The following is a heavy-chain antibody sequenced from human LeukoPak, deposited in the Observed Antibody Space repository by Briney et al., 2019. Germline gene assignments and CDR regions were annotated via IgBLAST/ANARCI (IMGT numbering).Heavy chain of an antibody. CDR2: IYYSGST. CDR1: GGSISSGGYY. Sequence: PSETLSLTYTVSGGSISSGGYYWSWIRQHPEKGLEWIGYIYYSGSTSYNPSLKSRVVISLDASDNQVSLKLRSATAADTAVYFCARTYHYDSIGYYFDSWGQGTVVTVSS. D-gene: IGHD3-22*01. CDR3: ARTYHYDSIGYYFDS. V-gene: IGHV4-31*03. J-gene: IGHJ4*02.